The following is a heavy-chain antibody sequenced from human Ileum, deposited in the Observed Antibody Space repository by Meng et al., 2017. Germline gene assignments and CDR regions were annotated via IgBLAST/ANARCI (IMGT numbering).Heavy chain of an antibody. D-gene: IGHD2-21*01. CDR1: GDSISSRDW. Sequence: LEEPGPGLVKPSGTLSLPCAVSGDSISSRDWWSWVRQPPGKGLEWIGEISQESGRTNYNPSLKSRVTISLDKSKNQFSLNLNSVTAADTAVYYCVRNEGYSLGDWGQGTLVTVSS. CDR2: ISQESGRT. CDR3: VRNEGYSLGD. V-gene: IGHV4-4*02. J-gene: IGHJ4*02.